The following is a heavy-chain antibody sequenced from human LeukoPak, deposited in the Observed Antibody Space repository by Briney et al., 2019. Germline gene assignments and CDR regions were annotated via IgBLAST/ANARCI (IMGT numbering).Heavy chain of an antibody. CDR2: ISYDGSNK. J-gene: IGHJ4*02. CDR3: AKDSRGIFDY. Sequence: GRSLRLSCAASGFTFSSYGMHWVRQAPGKGLEWVTVISYDGSNKYYADSVKGRFTISRDNSKNTLYLQMNSLRAEDTAVYYCAKDSRGIFDYWGQGTLVTVSS. D-gene: IGHD6-13*01. V-gene: IGHV3-30*18. CDR1: GFTFSSYG.